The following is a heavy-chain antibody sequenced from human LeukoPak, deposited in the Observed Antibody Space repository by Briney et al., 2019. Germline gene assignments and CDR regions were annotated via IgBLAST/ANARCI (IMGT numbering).Heavy chain of an antibody. J-gene: IGHJ4*02. D-gene: IGHD3-10*01. CDR2: IKEDGSAK. CDR1: GFTFSSYW. V-gene: IGHV3-7*01. CDR3: ARFGRELDF. Sequence: GGSLRLSCAASGFTFSSYWMSWVRQAPGKGLEWLANIKEDGSAKYYLDSVRGRFTISRDNARNSLYLELDSLRAEDTAVYYCARFGRELDFWGQGTLVTVSS.